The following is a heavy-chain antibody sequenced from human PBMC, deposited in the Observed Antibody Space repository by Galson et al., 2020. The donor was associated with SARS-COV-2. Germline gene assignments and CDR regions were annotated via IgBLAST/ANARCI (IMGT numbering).Heavy chain of an antibody. CDR3: ARAEPSWDLTVH. CDR2: VSYDGNSK. Sequence: GGSLRLSCAASGFTFINFAMHWVRQAPGKGLEWVAVVSYDGNSKWYPDSVKGRFAISRDNSKNTVYLQMDSLRVEDTAVYYCARAEPSWDLTVHWGQGTLVTVSS. CDR1: GFTFINFA. J-gene: IGHJ4*02. D-gene: IGHD2-2*01. V-gene: IGHV3-30*09.